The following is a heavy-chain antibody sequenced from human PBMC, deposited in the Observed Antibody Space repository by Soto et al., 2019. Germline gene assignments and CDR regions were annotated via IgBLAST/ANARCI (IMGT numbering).Heavy chain of an antibody. Sequence: EVQLVESGGGLVQPGGSLRLSCAASGFTVSSNYMSWVRQAPGKGLEWVSVIYSGGSTYYADSVKGRFTISRHNSKNTLYLQMNSLRAEDTAVYYCARDQPGAVAGTRYFDYWGQGTLVTVSS. CDR2: IYSGGST. J-gene: IGHJ4*02. D-gene: IGHD6-19*01. CDR1: GFTVSSNY. V-gene: IGHV3-53*04. CDR3: ARDQPGAVAGTRYFDY.